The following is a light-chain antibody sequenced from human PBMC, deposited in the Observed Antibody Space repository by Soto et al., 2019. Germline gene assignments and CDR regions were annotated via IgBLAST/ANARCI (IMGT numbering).Light chain of an antibody. CDR3: SSYGGSNSFLV. Sequence: QSALTQPPSASGSPGQSVTISCTGTSSDIGGNNFVSWYQHHPGKAPKLMLYDVIKRPSGVPARFSGSKSGDTASLTVSGLHAEDDADYYCSSYGGSNSFLVFGGGTNLTVL. V-gene: IGLV2-8*01. CDR1: SSDIGGNNF. CDR2: DVI. J-gene: IGLJ2*01.